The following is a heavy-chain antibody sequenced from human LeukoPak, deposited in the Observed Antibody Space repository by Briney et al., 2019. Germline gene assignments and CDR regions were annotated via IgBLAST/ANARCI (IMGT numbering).Heavy chain of an antibody. CDR3: ARDRGLYSSFDY. Sequence: GGSLRLSCAASGFTFNRYGMNWVRQAPGKGLEWVSYISSSSSDKYYADSVKGRFTVSRDNAKNSLYLQMNSLRAEDTAMYYCARDRGLYSSFDYWGQGTLVTVSS. J-gene: IGHJ4*02. D-gene: IGHD2-15*01. CDR1: GFTFNRYG. CDR2: ISSSSSDK. V-gene: IGHV3-48*01.